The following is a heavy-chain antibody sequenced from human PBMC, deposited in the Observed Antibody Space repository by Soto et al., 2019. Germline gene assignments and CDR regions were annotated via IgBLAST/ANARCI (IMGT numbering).Heavy chain of an antibody. Sequence: GGSLRLSCAASGFTFSSYWMHWVRQAPGKGLVWVSRIKSDGSSTSYADSVKGRFTISRDNAKNSLYLQMNSLRAEDTAVYYCARDRGENYYGSGSHDYWGQGTLVTVSS. J-gene: IGHJ4*02. D-gene: IGHD3-10*01. CDR3: ARDRGENYYGSGSHDY. V-gene: IGHV3-74*01. CDR1: GFTFSSYW. CDR2: IKSDGSST.